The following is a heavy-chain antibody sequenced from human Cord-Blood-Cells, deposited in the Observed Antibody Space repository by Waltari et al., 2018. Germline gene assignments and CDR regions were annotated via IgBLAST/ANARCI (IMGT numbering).Heavy chain of an antibody. D-gene: IGHD3-9*01. V-gene: IGHV1-8*01. CDR1: GYTFTSYD. CDR2: MNPNSGNT. J-gene: IGHJ2*01. CDR3: ARSDYDILTGPYWYFDL. Sequence: GQSGAEVKKPGAPVKVSCKASGYTFTSYDINWVRQATGQGLEWMGWMNPNSGNTGYAQKFQGRVTMTRNTSISTAYMELSSLRSEDTAVYYCARSDYDILTGPYWYFDLWGRGTLVTVSS.